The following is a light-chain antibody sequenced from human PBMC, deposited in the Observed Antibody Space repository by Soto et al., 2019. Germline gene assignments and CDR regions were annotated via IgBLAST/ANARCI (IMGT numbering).Light chain of an antibody. V-gene: IGKV3-11*01. CDR1: QSVGSS. J-gene: IGKJ3*01. CDR3: QQRSNWPPEVT. Sequence: EIVLTQSPDTLSLSPGERPTLSCRASQSVGSSLAWYQQKPGQAPRLLIYDASNRATGIPARFSGSGSGTGFTVTIRSLEPEDFAVYYCQQRSNWPPEVTFGPGTKVDIK. CDR2: DAS.